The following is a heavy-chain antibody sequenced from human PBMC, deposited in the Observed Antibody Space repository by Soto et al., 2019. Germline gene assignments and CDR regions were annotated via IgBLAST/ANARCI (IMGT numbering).Heavy chain of an antibody. CDR1: GYTLSSYG. Sequence: QAQLVQSGAEVSKPGASVKVSCKASGYTLSSYGTTWLRRAPGQGLEWLGWISGYTGDTKYAQNTQARVTMTRDRSTGTAYLELRSLTSDDTAVYYCARTGVVLAGGNDYGLDVWGQGTTVTVSS. J-gene: IGHJ6*02. V-gene: IGHV1-18*04. CDR2: ISGYTGDT. CDR3: ARTGVVLAGGNDYGLDV. D-gene: IGHD3-3*01.